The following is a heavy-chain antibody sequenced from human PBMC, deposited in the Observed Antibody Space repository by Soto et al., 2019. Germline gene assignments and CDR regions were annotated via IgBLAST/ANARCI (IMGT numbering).Heavy chain of an antibody. CDR1: RLTFSTFD. CDR3: AGEPKGGNYDIDV. V-gene: IGHV3-33*01. Sequence: GGSLRLSCAASRLTFSTFDMHWVRQAPGKGLEWVALIWSDGSRAFYADFVQGRFFISRDNSRNTLYLQMNSLRDEDTAVYYCAGEPKGGNYDIDVWGQGTTVTSP. D-gene: IGHD3-16*01. J-gene: IGHJ6*02. CDR2: IWSDGSRA.